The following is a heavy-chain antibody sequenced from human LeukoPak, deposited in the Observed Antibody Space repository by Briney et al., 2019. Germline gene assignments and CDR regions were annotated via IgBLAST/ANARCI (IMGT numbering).Heavy chain of an antibody. CDR1: GGSISSYY. D-gene: IGHD5-24*01. V-gene: IGHV4-59*01. CDR3: ASATRDGYNYQFSY. Sequence: SSETLSLTCTVSGGSISSYYWSWLRQPPGKGLEWIGYIYYSGSTNYNPSLKSRVTISVDTSKNQFSLKLSSVTAADTAVYYCASATRDGYNYQFSYWGQGTLVTVSS. CDR2: IYYSGST. J-gene: IGHJ4*02.